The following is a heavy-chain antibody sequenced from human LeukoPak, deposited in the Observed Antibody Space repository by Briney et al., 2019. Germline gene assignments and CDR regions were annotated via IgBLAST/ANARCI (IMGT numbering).Heavy chain of an antibody. CDR2: ISWNSGSI. V-gene: IGHV3-9*01. CDR3: AKDRYSGSSDGLDY. Sequence: HPGRSLRLSCAASGFTFDDYAMHWVRQAPGKGLGWVSGISWNSGSIGYADSAKGRFTISRDNAKNSLYLQMNSLRAEDTALYYCAKDRYSGSSDGLDYWGQGTLVTVSS. J-gene: IGHJ4*02. D-gene: IGHD1-26*01. CDR1: GFTFDDYA.